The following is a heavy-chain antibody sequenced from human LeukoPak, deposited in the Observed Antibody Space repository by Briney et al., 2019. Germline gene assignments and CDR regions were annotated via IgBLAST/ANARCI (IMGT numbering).Heavy chain of an antibody. CDR3: ARVPPAVGMFDY. D-gene: IGHD2-21*01. Sequence: GRSLRLSCAASGFTFSSYAMHWVRQAPGKGLGWVAVISYDGSNKYYADSVKGRFTISRDNSKNTLYLQMNSLRAEDTAVYYCARVPPAVGMFDYWGQGTLVTVSS. CDR1: GFTFSSYA. CDR2: ISYDGSNK. J-gene: IGHJ4*02. V-gene: IGHV3-30*04.